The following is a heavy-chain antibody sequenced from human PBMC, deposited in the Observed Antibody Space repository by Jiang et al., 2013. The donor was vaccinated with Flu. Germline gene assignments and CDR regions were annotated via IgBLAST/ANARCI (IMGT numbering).Heavy chain of an antibody. CDR1: GFTFSSYG. Sequence: VQLLESGGGVVQPGRSLRLSCAASGFTFSSYGMHWVRQAPGKGLEWVAVIWYDGSNKYYADSVKGRFTISRDNSKNTLYLQMNSLRAEDTAVYYCARPGDSYGSYYFDYWGQGTLVTVSS. J-gene: IGHJ4*02. CDR3: ARPGDSYGSYYFDY. V-gene: IGHV3-33*01. CDR2: IWYDGSNK. D-gene: IGHD5-18*01.